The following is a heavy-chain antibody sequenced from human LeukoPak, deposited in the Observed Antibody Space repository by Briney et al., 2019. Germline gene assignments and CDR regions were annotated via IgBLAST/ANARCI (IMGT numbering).Heavy chain of an antibody. CDR2: ISYDGSNK. V-gene: IGHV3-30*03. J-gene: IGHJ1*01. CDR3: ARGVYCGGDCYSPGLEYFQH. Sequence: PGGSLRLSCAASGFTFSTYAMHWVRQAPGKGLECVAVISYDGSNKYYADSVKGRFTISRDNSKNTLYLQMNSLRAEDTAVYYCARGVYCGGDCYSPGLEYFQHWGQGTLVTVSS. D-gene: IGHD2-21*02. CDR1: GFTFSTYA.